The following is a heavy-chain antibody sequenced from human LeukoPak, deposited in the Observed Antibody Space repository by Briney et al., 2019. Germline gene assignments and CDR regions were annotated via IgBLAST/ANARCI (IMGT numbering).Heavy chain of an antibody. D-gene: IGHD2/OR15-2a*01. J-gene: IGHJ4*02. Sequence: PGRSLRLSCAASGFIFSNYGMHWVRQAPGKGLEWVALLWYDGSNKYYTDSVKGRLTISRDNSKNTLYLQMNSLRAEDTAVYYCAREGPRGNSQFDYWGQGTLVTVSS. CDR1: GFIFSNYG. CDR3: AREGPRGNSQFDY. V-gene: IGHV3-33*01. CDR2: LWYDGSNK.